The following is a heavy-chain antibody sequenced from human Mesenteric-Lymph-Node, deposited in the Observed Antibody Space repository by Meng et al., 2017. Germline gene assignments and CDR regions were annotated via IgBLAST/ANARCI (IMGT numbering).Heavy chain of an antibody. J-gene: IGHJ3*02. CDR2: ISYDGSNK. Sequence: GESLKISCAASGFTFSSYAMHWVRQAPGKGLEWVAVISYDGSNKYYADSVKGRFTISRDNSKNTLYLQMNSLRAEDTAVYYCARRFEYAFDIWGQGTMVTVSS. CDR3: ARRFEYAFDI. V-gene: IGHV3-30*01. CDR1: GFTFSSYA. D-gene: IGHD3-16*01.